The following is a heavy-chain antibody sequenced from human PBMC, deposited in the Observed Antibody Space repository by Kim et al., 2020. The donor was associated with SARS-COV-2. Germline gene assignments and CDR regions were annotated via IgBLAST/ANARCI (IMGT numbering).Heavy chain of an antibody. CDR3: ARRYYDILTGYFYYFDY. CDR2: IIPIFGTA. J-gene: IGHJ4*02. D-gene: IGHD3-9*01. V-gene: IGHV1-69*13. CDR1: GGTFSSYA. Sequence: SVKVSCKASGGTFSSYAISWVRQAPGQGLEWMGGIIPIFGTANYAQKFQGRVTITADESTSTAYMELSSLRSEDTAVYYCARRYYDILTGYFYYFDYWGQGTLVTVSS.